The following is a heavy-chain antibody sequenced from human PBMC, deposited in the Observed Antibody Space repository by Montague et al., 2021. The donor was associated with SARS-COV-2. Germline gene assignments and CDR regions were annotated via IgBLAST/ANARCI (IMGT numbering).Heavy chain of an antibody. J-gene: IGHJ4*02. CDR3: ARGRDGYYHRSVVFDY. CDR2: INYSGST. Sequence: SETLSLTCTVSGGSISSYYWSWIRQPPGKGLEWIGYINYSGSTNYNPSLKSRVTISVDTSKNQFSLKLTSVTAADTAVYYCARGRDGYYHRSVVFDYWGQGTLVTVSS. D-gene: IGHD3-22*01. V-gene: IGHV4-59*01. CDR1: GGSISSYY.